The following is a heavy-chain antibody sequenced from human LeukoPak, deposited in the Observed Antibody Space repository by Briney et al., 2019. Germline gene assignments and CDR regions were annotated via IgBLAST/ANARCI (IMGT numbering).Heavy chain of an antibody. CDR3: AKIGRRYDFWTGYYEEEVDYMDV. V-gene: IGHV3-23*01. Sequence: GGSLRLSCAASGFTFSNYGMSWVRQAPGKGLEWVSGISDSGGSTKHAVSVKGRFTISRDNSKDTLYLQMNSLRAEDTAVYYCAKIGRRYDFWTGYYEEEVDYMDVWGKGTTVTVSS. CDR2: ISDSGGST. J-gene: IGHJ6*03. D-gene: IGHD3-3*01. CDR1: GFTFSNYG.